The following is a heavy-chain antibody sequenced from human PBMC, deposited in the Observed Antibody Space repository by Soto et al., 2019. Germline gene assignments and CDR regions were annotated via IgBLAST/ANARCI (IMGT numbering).Heavy chain of an antibody. Sequence: QVQLVQSGAEVKKPGSSVKVSCKASGGTFSSYAISWVRQAPGQGLEWMGGIIPIFGTANYAQKFQGRVTINADESTSTAYMELSSLRYDDMAVYYCARESRYCSGGSCYFLPGIDYWGQGTLVTVSS. D-gene: IGHD2-15*01. CDR2: IIPIFGTA. V-gene: IGHV1-69*12. CDR3: ARESRYCSGGSCYFLPGIDY. J-gene: IGHJ4*02. CDR1: GGTFSSYA.